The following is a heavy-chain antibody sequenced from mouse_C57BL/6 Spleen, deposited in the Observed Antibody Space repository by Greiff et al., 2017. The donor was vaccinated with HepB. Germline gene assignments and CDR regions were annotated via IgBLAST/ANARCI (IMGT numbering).Heavy chain of an antibody. CDR1: GYAFSSYW. CDR3: ARNLYDYEPYAMDY. J-gene: IGHJ4*01. V-gene: IGHV1-80*01. CDR2: IYPGDGDT. Sequence: QVQLQQSGAELVKPGASVKISCKASGYAFSSYWMNWVKQRPGKGLEWIGQIYPGDGDTNYNGKFKGKATLTADKSSSTAYMQLSSLTSEDSAVYFCARNLYDYEPYAMDYWGQGTSVTVSS. D-gene: IGHD2-4*01.